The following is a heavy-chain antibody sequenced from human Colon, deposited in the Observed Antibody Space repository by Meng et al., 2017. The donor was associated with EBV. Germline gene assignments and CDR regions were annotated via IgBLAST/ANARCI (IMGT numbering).Heavy chain of an antibody. CDR2: IDDSGST. V-gene: IGHV4-4*02. CDR1: GVSISSNIR. D-gene: IGHD1-26*01. CDR3: ARGKQDAWELLAY. J-gene: IGHJ4*02. Sequence: QGRLEDAGQGLVKPSGTLSLPCRVPGVSISSNIRWTWVRQPPGKGLEWIGDIDDSGSTNYNPSLNSRISISLDKSKNHFSLKVNSVTAADTAVYYCARGKQDAWELLAYWGQGALVTVSS.